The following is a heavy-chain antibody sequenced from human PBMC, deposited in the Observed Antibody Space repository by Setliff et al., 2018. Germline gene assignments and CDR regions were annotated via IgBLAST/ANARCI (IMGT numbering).Heavy chain of an antibody. D-gene: IGHD2-8*01. CDR1: GYTLTSYG. J-gene: IGHJ4*02. CDR2: ISXXNXXX. CDR3: ARLVRFCNKIACQRLSGAEH. V-gene: IGHV1-18*01. Sequence: ASVKVSCKASGYTLTSYGVPWVRQAPGQGLEWMGWISXXNXXXXYXXXXQGRVTXXTDTSTNTAYMDLGSLGSDDTAFYFCARLVRFCNKIACQRLSGAEHWGQGTLVTVSS.